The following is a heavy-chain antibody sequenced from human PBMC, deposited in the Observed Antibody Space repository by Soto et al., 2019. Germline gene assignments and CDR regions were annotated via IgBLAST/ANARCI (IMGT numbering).Heavy chain of an antibody. J-gene: IGHJ4*02. V-gene: IGHV3-23*01. Sequence: GGSLRLSCAASGFTFSKYAMYWVRQTPGKGLEWVSAMNGRGDSTDYADSVQGWFTISRDNSKNTLFLQMNSLRAGDTAVYYCAKDRDCSSGACSLEFDFWGQGTLVTVSS. CDR2: MNGRGDST. CDR1: GFTFSKYA. CDR3: AKDRDCSSGACSLEFDF. D-gene: IGHD2-21*02.